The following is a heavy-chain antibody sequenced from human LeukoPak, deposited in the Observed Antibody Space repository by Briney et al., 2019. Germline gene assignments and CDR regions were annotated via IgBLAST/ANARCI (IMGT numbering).Heavy chain of an antibody. V-gene: IGHV6-1*01. CDR1: GDSVSSNSAA. J-gene: IGHJ4*02. CDR2: TYYRSKWHN. Sequence: SQTLSLTCAISGDSVSSNSAAWNWIRQSPSRGLEWLGRTYYRSKWHNHYAVSVKSRITLNPDTSKSQFSPQLNAVTPEDTAVHYCARSTTVTYYFDYWGQGTLVTVPS. CDR3: ARSTTVTYYFDY. D-gene: IGHD4-17*01.